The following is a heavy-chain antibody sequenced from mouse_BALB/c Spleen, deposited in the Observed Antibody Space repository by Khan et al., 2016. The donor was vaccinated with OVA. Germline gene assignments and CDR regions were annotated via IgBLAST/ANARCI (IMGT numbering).Heavy chain of an antibody. V-gene: IGHV2-6-1*01. Sequence: VKLKESGPGLAAPSQSLSITCTISGFSLTTYGVHWVRQPPGKGLEWLVVIWSDGTTNYNSALKSRLTITKDTPQRQVFLKMNSLQTDDTAIYSCARQPYDHYNIMDNWGQGTSVTVSS. CDR1: GFSLTTYG. J-gene: IGHJ4*01. CDR3: ARQPYDHYNIMDN. D-gene: IGHD1-1*01. CDR2: IWSDGTT.